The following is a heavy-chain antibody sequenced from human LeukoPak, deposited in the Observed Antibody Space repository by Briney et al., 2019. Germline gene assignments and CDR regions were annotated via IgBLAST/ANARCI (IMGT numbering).Heavy chain of an antibody. J-gene: IGHJ4*02. D-gene: IGHD2-2*01. CDR2: LSGRGDST. V-gene: IGHV3-23*01. CDR3: ASSYSSSWYYFDY. CDR1: GFTFNNFA. Sequence: GGSLRVSCAGSGFTFNNFAMTWVRQAPGKGLEWVSSLSGRGDSTYYADSVKGRFTISRDNSKNTLYLQMNSLRAEDTAVYYCASSYSSSWYYFDYWGQGTLVTVSS.